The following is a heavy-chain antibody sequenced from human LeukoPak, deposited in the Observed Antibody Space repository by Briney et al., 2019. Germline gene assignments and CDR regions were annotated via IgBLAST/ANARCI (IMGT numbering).Heavy chain of an antibody. CDR3: ARTIRIAEIPANFDY. Sequence: GGSLRLSCAASGFTFSSYVMHWVRQAPGKGLEWVAVISYDGSNKYYADSVKGRFTISRDNSKNTLYLQMNSLRAEDTAVYYCARTIRIAEIPANFDYWGQGTLVTVSS. J-gene: IGHJ4*02. CDR2: ISYDGSNK. D-gene: IGHD5-24*01. CDR1: GFTFSSYV. V-gene: IGHV3-30-3*01.